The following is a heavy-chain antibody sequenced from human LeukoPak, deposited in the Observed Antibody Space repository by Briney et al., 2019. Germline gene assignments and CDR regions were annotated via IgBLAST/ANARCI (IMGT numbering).Heavy chain of an antibody. Sequence: GGSLRLSCETAGFTFSSYVMHWVRRTPGKGLVWVSRIGHDGFISYADSVKGRFTISRDNAKNTLILQMNSLRAEDTAVYYCARDWVYKIDYWGRGTLVTVSS. V-gene: IGHV3-74*01. CDR1: GFTFSSYV. J-gene: IGHJ4*02. D-gene: IGHD5-24*01. CDR2: IGHDGFI. CDR3: ARDWVYKIDY.